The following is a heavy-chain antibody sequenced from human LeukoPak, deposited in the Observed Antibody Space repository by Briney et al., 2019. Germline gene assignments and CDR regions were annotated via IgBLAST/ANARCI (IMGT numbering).Heavy chain of an antibody. D-gene: IGHD2-15*01. J-gene: IGHJ5*02. CDR1: GGSISSYY. V-gene: IGHV4-59*01. Sequence: KASETLSLTCTVSGGSISSYYWSWIRQPPGKGLEWIGYIYYSGSTNYNPSLKSRVTISVDTSKNQFSLKLSSVTAADTAVYYCARGIAWRQGWFDPWGQGTLVTVSS. CDR3: ARGIAWRQGWFDP. CDR2: IYYSGST.